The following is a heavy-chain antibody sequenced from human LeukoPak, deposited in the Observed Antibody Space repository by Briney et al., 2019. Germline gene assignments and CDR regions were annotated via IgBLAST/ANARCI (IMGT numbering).Heavy chain of an antibody. D-gene: IGHD2-21*02. CDR2: IYFNGTT. CDR3: AVGGTYCGVDCSAFDL. Sequence: SETLSLTCTVSGGSISTYYWSWIRQPPGKGLDWIGYIYFNGTTNYNPSLKSRVTISLDMSKNQLSLKRNSVTAADTAVYYCAVGGTYCGVDCSAFDLWGQGTMVTVSS. V-gene: IGHV4-59*01. CDR1: GGSISTYY. J-gene: IGHJ3*01.